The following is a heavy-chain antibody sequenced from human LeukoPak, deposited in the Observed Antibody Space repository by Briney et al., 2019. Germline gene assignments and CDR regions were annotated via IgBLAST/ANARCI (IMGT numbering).Heavy chain of an antibody. V-gene: IGHV1-69*13. CDR1: GYTFTSYA. J-gene: IGHJ3*02. Sequence: ASVKVSCKASGYTFTSYAISWVRQAPGQGLEWMGGIIPIFGTSNYAQKFQGRVTITADESTSTAYMELSSLRSEDTAMYYCATEGGDILTNYHAFHIWGQGTTVTVSS. D-gene: IGHD3-9*01. CDR2: IIPIFGTS. CDR3: ATEGGDILTNYHAFHI.